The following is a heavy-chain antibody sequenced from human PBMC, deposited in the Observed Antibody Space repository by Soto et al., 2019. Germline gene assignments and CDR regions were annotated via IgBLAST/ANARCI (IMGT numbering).Heavy chain of an antibody. CDR1: GYTFTSYD. J-gene: IGHJ5*02. V-gene: IGHV1-8*01. Sequence: QVQLVQSGAEVKKPGASVKVSCKASGYTFTSYDINWVRQATGQGLEWMGWMNRNSGNTGYAQKFQGRVTMTRNTSIITAYMELSSLRSEDTAVYYCARDYDILMSNWFDPWGQGTLVTVSS. CDR3: ARDYDILMSNWFDP. CDR2: MNRNSGNT. D-gene: IGHD3-9*01.